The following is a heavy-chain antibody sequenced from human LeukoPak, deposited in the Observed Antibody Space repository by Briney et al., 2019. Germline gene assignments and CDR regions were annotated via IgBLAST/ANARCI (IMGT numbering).Heavy chain of an antibody. CDR3: ARARSSGWYNFDY. J-gene: IGHJ4*02. V-gene: IGHV4-59*01. CDR2: IYYSGST. D-gene: IGHD6-19*01. Sequence: PSETLSLTCTVSGGSISSYYWSWIRQPPGKGLEWIGYIYYSGSTNYNPSLKSRVTISVDTSKNQFSLKLSSVTAADTAVYYCARARSSGWYNFDYWGQGTLVTVSS. CDR1: GGSISSYY.